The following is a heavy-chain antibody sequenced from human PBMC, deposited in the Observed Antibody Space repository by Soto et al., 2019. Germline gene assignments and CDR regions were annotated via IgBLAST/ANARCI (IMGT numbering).Heavy chain of an antibody. CDR1: GFTFSSYA. CDR3: AKLGLVLRYFDWLSIFDY. CDR2: ISGSGGST. D-gene: IGHD3-9*01. V-gene: IGHV3-23*01. J-gene: IGHJ4*02. Sequence: GGSLRLSCAASGFTFSSYAMSWVRPAPGKGLEWVSAISGSGGSTYYADSVKGRFTISRDNSRNTLYLQMNSLRAEDRAVYYCAKLGLVLRYFDWLSIFDYWGQGTLVTVSS.